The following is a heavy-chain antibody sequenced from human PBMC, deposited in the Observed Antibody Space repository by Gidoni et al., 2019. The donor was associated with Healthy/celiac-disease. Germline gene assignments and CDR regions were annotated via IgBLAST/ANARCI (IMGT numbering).Heavy chain of an antibody. CDR1: GFTFSSYA. J-gene: IGHJ6*02. V-gene: IGHV3-23*04. D-gene: IGHD1-26*01. Sequence: EVQLVESGGGLVQPGGSLRLSGAASGFTFSSYAMSWVRQAPGKGLEWVSAIRGSGGSTYYADSVKGRFTISRDNSKNTLYLQMNSLRAEDTAVYYCAKDMGGSPYYYYGMDVWGQGTTVTVSS. CDR2: IRGSGGST. CDR3: AKDMGGSPYYYYGMDV.